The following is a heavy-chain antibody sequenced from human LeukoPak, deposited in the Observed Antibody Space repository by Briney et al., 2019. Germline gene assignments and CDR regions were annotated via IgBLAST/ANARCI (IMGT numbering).Heavy chain of an antibody. D-gene: IGHD3-10*01. CDR1: GGSISSGDYY. Sequence: PSQTLSLTCTVSGGSISSGDYYWRWIRQPPGTGLEWIGYIYYSGSTYYNPSLKSRVTISVDTSKNQFSLKLSSGTAADTAVYYCARGSYGGSGTYWGQGTLVTVSS. CDR2: IYYSGST. J-gene: IGHJ4*02. V-gene: IGHV4-30-4*01. CDR3: ARGSYGGSGTY.